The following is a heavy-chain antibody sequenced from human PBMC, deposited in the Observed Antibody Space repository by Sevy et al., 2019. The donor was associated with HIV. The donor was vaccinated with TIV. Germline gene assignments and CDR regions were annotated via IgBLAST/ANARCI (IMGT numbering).Heavy chain of an antibody. V-gene: IGHV3-7*03. CDR2: IKRDGSAK. CDR3: ARDCSSANCLWGMDV. Sequence: GGSLRLSCAASGFTFSNYWMSWVRQAPGKGLEWVVNIKRDGSAKYYVASVKGLFTISRDNAKTSLYLQMNSLRVEDTAMYYCARDCSSANCLWGMDVWGQGTMVTVSS. D-gene: IGHD2-2*01. CDR1: GFTFSNYW. J-gene: IGHJ6*02.